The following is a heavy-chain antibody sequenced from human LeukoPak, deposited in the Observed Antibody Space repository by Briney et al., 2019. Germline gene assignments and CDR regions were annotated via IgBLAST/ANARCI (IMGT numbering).Heavy chain of an antibody. CDR3: AELGITMIGGV. CDR1: GFPFSTYW. CDR2: INQDGTEK. D-gene: IGHD3-10*02. Sequence: GGSLRLSCAASGFPFSTYWMSWVRQAPGRVLEWVANINQDGTEKYYVDSVKGRFTISRDYAKNSLYLQMNSLRVEDTAVYYCAELGITMIGGVWGKGTTVTISS. J-gene: IGHJ6*04. V-gene: IGHV3-7*01.